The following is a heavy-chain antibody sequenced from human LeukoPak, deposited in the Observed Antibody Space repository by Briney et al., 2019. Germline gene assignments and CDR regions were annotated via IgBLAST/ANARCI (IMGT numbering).Heavy chain of an antibody. Sequence: GTSLRLSCAASGFPFSNYAMHWVRQDPGKGLEWVAVIWYDGSDKYYGESLKGRFTISRGNSKNTLYLQMNSLRAEDSAVYYCARGPPGDFWTYDYYYYGMDVWGQGTTVTVSS. CDR3: ARGPPGDFWTYDYYYYGMDV. D-gene: IGHD3/OR15-3a*01. CDR2: IWYDGSDK. J-gene: IGHJ6*02. CDR1: GFPFSNYA. V-gene: IGHV3-33*01.